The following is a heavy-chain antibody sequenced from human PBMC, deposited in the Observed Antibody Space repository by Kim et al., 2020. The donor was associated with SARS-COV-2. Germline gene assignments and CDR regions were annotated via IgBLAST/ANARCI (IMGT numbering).Heavy chain of an antibody. Sequence: SVKGRFAISRDNAKNSLFLQMNSRRAEGTAVYYCVRAGHYDSSGYLRDFDYWGQGTMVTVSS. CDR3: VRAGHYDSSGYLRDFDY. V-gene: IGHV3-7*04. D-gene: IGHD3-22*01. J-gene: IGHJ4*02.